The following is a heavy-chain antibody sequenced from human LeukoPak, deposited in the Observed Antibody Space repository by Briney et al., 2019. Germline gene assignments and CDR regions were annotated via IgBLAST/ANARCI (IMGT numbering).Heavy chain of an antibody. Sequence: ASVKVSCKAPGGTFSSYAISWVRQAPGQGLEWMGGIIPIFGTANYAQKFQGRVTITADESTSTAYMELSSLRSEDTAVYYCARADYYDSSGYYDYWGQGTLVTVSS. V-gene: IGHV1-69*13. CDR2: IIPIFGTA. J-gene: IGHJ4*02. D-gene: IGHD3-22*01. CDR3: ARADYYDSSGYYDY. CDR1: GGTFSSYA.